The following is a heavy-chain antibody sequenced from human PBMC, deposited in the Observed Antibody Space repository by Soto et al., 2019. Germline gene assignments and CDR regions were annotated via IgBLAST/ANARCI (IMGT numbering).Heavy chain of an antibody. Sequence: SETLSLTCTVSGGSISGYYWSWIRQPPGRGLECIGNVYYSGSTIDNPSLKNRVTMSVDTSKNQFSLKLSSVTAADTAVYYCARGSGSTFDYWGQGTLVTVSS. CDR1: GGSISGYY. CDR3: ARGSGSTFDY. D-gene: IGHD3-10*01. J-gene: IGHJ4*02. V-gene: IGHV4-59*01. CDR2: VYYSGST.